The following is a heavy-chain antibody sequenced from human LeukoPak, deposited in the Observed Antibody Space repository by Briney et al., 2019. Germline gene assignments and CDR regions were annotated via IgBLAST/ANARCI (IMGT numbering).Heavy chain of an antibody. V-gene: IGHV4-59*01. J-gene: IGHJ1*01. D-gene: IGHD6-19*01. CDR1: GGSISSYY. CDR2: IYYSGST. CDR3: ARESSGWYDQYFQH. Sequence: SXXXSLTCTVSGGSISSYYWSWIRQPPGKGLEWIGYIYYSGSTNYNPSLKSRVTISVDTSNNQFSLKLSSVTAADTAVYYCARESSGWYDQYFQHWGQGTLVTVSS.